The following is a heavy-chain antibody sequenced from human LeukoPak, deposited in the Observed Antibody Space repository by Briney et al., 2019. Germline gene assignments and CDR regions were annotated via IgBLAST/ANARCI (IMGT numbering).Heavy chain of an antibody. V-gene: IGHV3-23*01. CDR1: GFTFSSYA. CDR3: AKLITETDY. J-gene: IGHJ4*02. D-gene: IGHD1-20*01. CDR2: ISGSGGNT. Sequence: PGGSLRLSCAASGFTFSSYAMNWVRQAPGKGLEWVSVISGSGGNTYYADSVKGRFTITRDNSKNTVYLQMNSLRAEDTAVYCCAKLITETDYWGQGTLVTVSS.